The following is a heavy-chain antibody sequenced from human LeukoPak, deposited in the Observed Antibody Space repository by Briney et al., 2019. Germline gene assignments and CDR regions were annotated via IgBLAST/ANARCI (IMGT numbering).Heavy chain of an antibody. D-gene: IGHD1-26*01. Sequence: GGSLRLSCGASGFIFGRYGMHWVRQAPGKGLEWVAYVWYDGSNKDYADSVKGRFTISRDNARNTMTLQMNSLRVEDTAVYYCVRGLLTLPKKYFDSWGQGTLVTVSS. J-gene: IGHJ4*02. CDR1: GFIFGRYG. CDR3: VRGLLTLPKKYFDS. V-gene: IGHV3-33*01. CDR2: VWYDGSNK.